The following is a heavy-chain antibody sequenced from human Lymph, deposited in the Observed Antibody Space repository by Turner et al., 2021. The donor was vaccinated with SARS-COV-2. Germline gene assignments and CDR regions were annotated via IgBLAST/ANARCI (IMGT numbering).Heavy chain of an antibody. V-gene: IGHV3-21*01. J-gene: IGHJ4*02. D-gene: IGHD3-10*01. CDR3: AREKLGELFDY. CDR2: ISSRGSYI. CDR1: GFTFSSYS. Sequence: EVQLVESGGGLVKPGGSLRLSCAVSGFTFSSYSMNWVRQAPGKGLEWVSSISSRGSYIYYADSVKGRFTISRDNAKNSLYLQMNSLRADDTAVYYCAREKLGELFDYWGQGTLVTVSS.